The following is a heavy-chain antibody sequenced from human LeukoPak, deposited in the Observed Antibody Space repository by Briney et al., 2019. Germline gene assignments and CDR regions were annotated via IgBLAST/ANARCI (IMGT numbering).Heavy chain of an antibody. CDR3: ARDSVDTAMVKDYFDY. Sequence: GASVKVSCKASGYTFTSYGISWVRQAPGQGLEWMGWISAYNGNTNYAQKLQGRVTMTTDTSTSTAYMELRSLRSDDTAVYYCARDSVDTAMVKDYFDYWGQGTLVTVSS. V-gene: IGHV1-18*01. CDR2: ISAYNGNT. D-gene: IGHD5-18*01. CDR1: GYTFTSYG. J-gene: IGHJ4*02.